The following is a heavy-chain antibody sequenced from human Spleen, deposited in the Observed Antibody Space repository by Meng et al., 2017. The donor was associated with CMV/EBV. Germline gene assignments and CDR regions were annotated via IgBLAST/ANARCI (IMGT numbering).Heavy chain of an antibody. CDR2: ISSSSSYI. Sequence: EVMLGGAGGGLVKPVGTVTPSGAASGFTFSCYSMNWVRQAPGKGLEWVSSISSSSSYIYYADSVKGRFTISRDNAKNSLYLQMNSLRAEDTAVYYCARDYSSSSWGQGTLVTVSS. D-gene: IGHD6-6*01. CDR3: ARDYSSSS. V-gene: IGHV3-21*01. CDR1: GFTFSCYS. J-gene: IGHJ5*02.